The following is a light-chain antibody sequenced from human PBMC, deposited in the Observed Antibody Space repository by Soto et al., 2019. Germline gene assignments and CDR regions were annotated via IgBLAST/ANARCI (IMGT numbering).Light chain of an antibody. Sequence: QSVLPQPRSVSGSPGQSVTISCTGTSSDVGASNYVSWYQQYPGQAPKLMIYDVNKRPSGVTDRFSGSKSGNTASLTISGLQAEDEAEYYCCSYAGTYTLYVFGIGTKLTVL. V-gene: IGLV2-11*01. J-gene: IGLJ1*01. CDR2: DVN. CDR3: CSYAGTYTLYV. CDR1: SSDVGASNY.